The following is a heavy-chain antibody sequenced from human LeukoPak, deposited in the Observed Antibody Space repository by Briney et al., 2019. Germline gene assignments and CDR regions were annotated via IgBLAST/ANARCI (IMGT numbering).Heavy chain of an antibody. CDR1: GFTFSSYW. J-gene: IGHJ6*02. Sequence: GGSLRLSCAASGFTFSSYWMSWVRQAPGKGLEWVSGISWNSGSVGYADSVKGRFTISRDNAKNSLYLQMNSLRAEDTALYYCAKDCQRYYYGSDYYYAMDVWGQGTTVTVSS. CDR2: ISWNSGSV. D-gene: IGHD3-10*01. CDR3: AKDCQRYYYGSDYYYAMDV. V-gene: IGHV3-9*01.